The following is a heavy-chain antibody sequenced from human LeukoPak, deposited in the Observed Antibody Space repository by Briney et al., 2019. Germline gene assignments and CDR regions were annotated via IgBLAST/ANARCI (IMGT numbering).Heavy chain of an antibody. J-gene: IGHJ4*02. Sequence: GGSLRLSCAASGLTFSSYWMHWVRQAPGKGLEWVAAISGSGRTTYYADSVKGRFTISRDNSKDTVCLQMSSLRAEDTAIYYCARVMVGLTKSFDYWGQGTLVTVSS. CDR3: ARVMVGLTKSFDY. CDR2: ISGSGRTT. V-gene: IGHV3-23*01. D-gene: IGHD2-8*01. CDR1: GLTFSSYW.